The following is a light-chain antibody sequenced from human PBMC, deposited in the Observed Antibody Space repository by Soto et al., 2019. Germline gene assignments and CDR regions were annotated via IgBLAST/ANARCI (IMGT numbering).Light chain of an antibody. J-gene: IGKJ1*01. V-gene: IGKV1-5*01. CDR3: QQYDYYSRT. CDR2: DAS. CDR1: QSISSW. Sequence: DIQMTQSPSTLSASVGDRVTISCRASQSISSWLAWYQQKPGKAPKLLMSDASSLERGVPSRFSGSGSGTEFTLTISILQPDDFVTYYCQQYDYYSRTFGQGTKVEI.